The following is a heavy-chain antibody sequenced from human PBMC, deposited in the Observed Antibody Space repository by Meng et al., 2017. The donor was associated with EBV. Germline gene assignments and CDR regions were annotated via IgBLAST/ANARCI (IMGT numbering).Heavy chain of an antibody. J-gene: IGHJ5*02. CDR3: ARRGGVADWFDP. Sequence: QVTLVQFGAGVKKPGASVKVSCKASGYTFTSYAMHWVRQAPGQRLEWMGWINAGNGNTKYSQKFQGRVTITRDTSASTAYMELSSLRSEDTAVYYCARRGGVADWFDPWGQGTLVTVSS. CDR1: GYTFTSYA. CDR2: INAGNGNT. V-gene: IGHV1-3*01. D-gene: IGHD2-15*01.